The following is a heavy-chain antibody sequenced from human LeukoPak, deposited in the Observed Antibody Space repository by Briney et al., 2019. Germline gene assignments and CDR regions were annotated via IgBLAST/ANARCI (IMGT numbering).Heavy chain of an antibody. V-gene: IGHV4-31*03. D-gene: IGHD3-22*01. CDR1: GGSLSSGGYY. J-gene: IGHJ4*02. CDR2: IYYSGST. Sequence: PSETLSLTCTVSGGSLSSGGYYWSWIRQHPGKGLEWIGYIYYSGSTYYNPSLKSRVTISVDTSKNQFSLKLSSVTAADTAVYYCARDAGRDYYDSSGYPMGPYFDYWGQGTLVTVSS. CDR3: ARDAGRDYYDSSGYPMGPYFDY.